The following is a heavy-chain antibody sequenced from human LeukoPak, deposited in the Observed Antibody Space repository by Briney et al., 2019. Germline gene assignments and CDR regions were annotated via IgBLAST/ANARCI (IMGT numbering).Heavy chain of an antibody. Sequence: ASVKVSCKAPGYTFSSDGISWVRQAPGQGLEWLGWISVYNGNTNYAQKFQGRITMTTDTSTSTAYMELRSLRSDDPAVYYCASDIPPYSGSYYSYYSFMDVWGKGTTVTVSS. J-gene: IGHJ6*03. CDR1: GYTFSSDG. CDR2: ISVYNGNT. V-gene: IGHV1-18*01. CDR3: ASDIPPYSGSYYSYYSFMDV. D-gene: IGHD1-26*01.